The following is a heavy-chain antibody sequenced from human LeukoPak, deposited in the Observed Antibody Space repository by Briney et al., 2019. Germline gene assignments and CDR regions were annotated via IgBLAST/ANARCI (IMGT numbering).Heavy chain of an antibody. V-gene: IGHV3-7*01. CDR3: GVVY. J-gene: IGHJ4*02. CDR1: GFTFSTSW. CDR2: INKDGSEK. Sequence: GGSLRLSCAASGFTFSTSWMNGVPQAPGKGVEWGANINKDGSEKYYVDSVKGRFSISRDNAKNWLYLQMNSLRAEDTAVYYCGVVYWGQGTLVTVSS.